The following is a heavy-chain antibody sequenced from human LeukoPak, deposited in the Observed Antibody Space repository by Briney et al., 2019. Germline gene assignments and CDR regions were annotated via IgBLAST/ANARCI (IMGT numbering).Heavy chain of an antibody. CDR2: ITPIFGTA. CDR3: ARGWLAETTVVTPYNY. V-gene: IGHV1-69*13. D-gene: IGHD4-23*01. Sequence: SVKVSCKASGGTFRSNAISWVRQAPGQGLEWMGGITPIFGTANYAQKFQGRVTITAVESMSTAYMELSSLRSEDTAVYYCARGWLAETTVVTPYNYWGQGTWSPSPQ. CDR1: GGTFRSNA. J-gene: IGHJ4*02.